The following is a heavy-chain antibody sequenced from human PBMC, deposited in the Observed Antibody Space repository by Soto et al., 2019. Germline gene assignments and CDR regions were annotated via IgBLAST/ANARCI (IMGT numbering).Heavy chain of an antibody. V-gene: IGHV1-3*01. D-gene: IGHD6-19*01. CDR1: GYTFTSYA. J-gene: IGHJ6*02. CDR3: ARGMRDSSGCADYYGMDV. Sequence: QGQLVQSGAEAKKPGASVKVSCQASGYTFTSYAMHWGRQAPGQRLEWMGWINAGNGNTKYSQKFQGRVTITRDTSANTAYMELSSLRTEDTAVYYCARGMRDSSGCADYYGMDVWGQGTTVTVSS. CDR2: INAGNGNT.